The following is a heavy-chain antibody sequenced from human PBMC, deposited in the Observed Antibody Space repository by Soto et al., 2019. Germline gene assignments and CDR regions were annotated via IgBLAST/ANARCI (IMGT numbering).Heavy chain of an antibody. CDR1: GGPISSYY. Sequence: AAPLLLARTVSGGPISSYYWSWIRSPPGKGQEWIGYIYYSGSTNYNPSLKGRVTISVDTSKNQFSLKLSSVTAADTAVYYCARDRGVLEYYFDYWCQGTLVTVSS. CDR2: IYYSGST. CDR3: ARDRGVLEYYFDY. V-gene: IGHV4-59*01. J-gene: IGHJ4*02. D-gene: IGHD2-8*01.